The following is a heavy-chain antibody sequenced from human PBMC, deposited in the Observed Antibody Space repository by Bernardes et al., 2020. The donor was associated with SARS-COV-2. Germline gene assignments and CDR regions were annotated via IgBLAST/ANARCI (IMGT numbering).Heavy chain of an antibody. J-gene: IGHJ4*02. CDR1: GGFITTSTYY. CDR2: IYFSGST. V-gene: IGHV4-39*01. D-gene: IGHD2-2*01. CDR3: ASLPDCSSTACHIKH. Sequence: SETLSLTCTVSGGFITTSTYYWGWIRQPPGKGLEYIGSIYFSGSTYYNPSLKSRVTISIDTSKSQFSLMLSSVTAADTAVYFCASLPDCSSTACHIKHWGQGALVTVSS.